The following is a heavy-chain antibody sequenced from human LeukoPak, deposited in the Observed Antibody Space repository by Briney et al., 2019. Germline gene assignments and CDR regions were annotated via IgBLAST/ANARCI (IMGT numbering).Heavy chain of an antibody. D-gene: IGHD2-21*02. CDR2: FSESFSASGGST. CDR3: AKDSTYCGGDCYSAFDY. Sequence: GGSLRLSCAASGFRFDAYAMSWVRQAPGKGLEWVSGFSESFSASGGSTYYADSVKGRFTISRDNSKNTLYLQMNSLRAEDTAVYYCAKDSTYCGGDCYSAFDYWGQGTLVTVSS. V-gene: IGHV3-23*01. J-gene: IGHJ4*02. CDR1: GFRFDAYA.